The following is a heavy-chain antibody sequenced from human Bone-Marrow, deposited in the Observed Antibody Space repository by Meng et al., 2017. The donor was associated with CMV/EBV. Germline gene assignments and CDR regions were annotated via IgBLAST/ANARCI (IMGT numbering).Heavy chain of an antibody. Sequence: QSGAAVKQPGASVKFSCKVSGYNLTALAMNWVRQAPGKGLEWMGGFDAEDGETIYAQKFQGRVTMTEDTSTDTAYMELSSLRSEDTAVFYCATSGNGDYLTGGYWGQGTLVTVSS. CDR3: ATSGNGDYLTGGY. V-gene: IGHV1-24*01. J-gene: IGHJ4*02. D-gene: IGHD4-17*01. CDR2: FDAEDGET. CDR1: GYNLTALA.